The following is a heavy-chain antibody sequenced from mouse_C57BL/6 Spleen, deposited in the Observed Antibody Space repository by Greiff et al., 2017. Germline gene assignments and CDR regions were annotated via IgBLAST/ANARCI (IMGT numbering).Heavy chain of an antibody. CDR2: ISSGGSYT. CDR3: ARHEGYQYYFDY. CDR1: GFTFSSYG. V-gene: IGHV5-6*01. D-gene: IGHD5-1-1*01. Sequence: EVMLVESGGDLVKPGGSLKLSCAASGFTFSSYGMSWVRQTPDKRLEWVATISSGGSYTYYPDSVKGRFTISRDNAKNTLYLQMSSLKSEDTAMYYCARHEGYQYYFDYWGQGTTLTVSS. J-gene: IGHJ2*01.